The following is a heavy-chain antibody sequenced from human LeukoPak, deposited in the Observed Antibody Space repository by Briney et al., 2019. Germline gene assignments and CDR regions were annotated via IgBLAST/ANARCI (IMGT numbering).Heavy chain of an antibody. CDR3: ARDYQHSVRSSHFNWFDP. D-gene: IGHD6-13*01. V-gene: IGHV3-30-3*01. CDR1: GFIFSSYW. Sequence: GGSLRLSCAASGFIFSSYWMHWVRQAPGKGLEWVAVISYNGSNKYYADSVKGRFTISRDNSKNTLYLQMNSLRAEDTAVYYCARDYQHSVRSSHFNWFDPWGQGTLVTVSS. J-gene: IGHJ5*02. CDR2: ISYNGSNK.